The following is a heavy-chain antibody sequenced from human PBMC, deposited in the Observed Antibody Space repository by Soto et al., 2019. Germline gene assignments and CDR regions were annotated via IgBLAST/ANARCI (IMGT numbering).Heavy chain of an antibody. J-gene: IGHJ3*02. V-gene: IGHV4-4*02. Sequence: SSETLSLTCAVSGGSISSSNWWSWVRQPPGKGLEWIGEIYHSGSTNYNPSLKSRVTISVDKSKNQFSLKLSSVTAADTAVYYCARDHAPAYYYDSRDDAFDIWGQGTMVTVSS. CDR1: GGSISSSNW. CDR2: IYHSGST. D-gene: IGHD3-22*01. CDR3: ARDHAPAYYYDSRDDAFDI.